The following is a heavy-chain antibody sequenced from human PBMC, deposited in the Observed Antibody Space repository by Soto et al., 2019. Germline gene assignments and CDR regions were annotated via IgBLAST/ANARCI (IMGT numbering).Heavy chain of an antibody. Sequence: SETLSLTCTVSGGSISSYYGSWIRQPPGKGLEWIGYIYYSGSTNYNPSLKSRVTISVDTSKNQFSLKLSSVTAADTAVYYCARDPAAAGWFDPWGQGTLVTVSS. CDR3: ARDPAAAGWFDP. V-gene: IGHV4-59*01. CDR2: IYYSGST. D-gene: IGHD6-13*01. J-gene: IGHJ5*02. CDR1: GGSISSYY.